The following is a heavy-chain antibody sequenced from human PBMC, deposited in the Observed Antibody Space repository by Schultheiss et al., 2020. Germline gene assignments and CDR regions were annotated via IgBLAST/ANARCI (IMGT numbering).Heavy chain of an antibody. J-gene: IGHJ4*02. CDR2: IYYSGST. CDR1: GGSISSSNW. CDR3: ARDRSSRPGLDY. V-gene: IGHV4-28*03. Sequence: SATLSLTCTVSGGSISSSNWWGWIRQPPGKGLEWIGYIYYSGSTYYNPSLKSRVTISVDTSKNQFSLKLSSVTAADTAVYYCARDRSSRPGLDYWGQGTLVTVAS.